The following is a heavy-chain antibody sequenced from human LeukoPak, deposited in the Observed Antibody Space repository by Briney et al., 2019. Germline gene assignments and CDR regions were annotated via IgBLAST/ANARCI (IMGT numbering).Heavy chain of an antibody. CDR2: IYPGDSDT. J-gene: IGHJ5*02. CDR3: ARRRYCSSTSCYWFDP. D-gene: IGHD2-2*01. V-gene: IGHV5-51*01. CDR1: GYSFTSYW. Sequence: GESLKISCKGGGYSFTSYWIGWVRQMPGKGLEWMGIIYPGDSDTRYSPSFQGQVTISADKSISTAYLQWSSLKASDTAMYYCARRRYCSSTSCYWFDPWGQGTLVTVSS.